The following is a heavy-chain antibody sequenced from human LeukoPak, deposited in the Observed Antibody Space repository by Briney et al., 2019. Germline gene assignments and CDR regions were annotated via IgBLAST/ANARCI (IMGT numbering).Heavy chain of an antibody. V-gene: IGHV4-39*07. J-gene: IGHJ4*02. CDR1: GGSISSSSYY. Sequence: PSETLSLTCTVSGGSISSSSYYWGWIRQPPGKGLEWIGSIHYSGSTYYNPSLKSRVTISVDTSRNQFSLKLSSVTAADTAVYYCARVDGSPDYWGQGTLVTVSS. CDR2: IHYSGST. CDR3: ARVDGSPDY. D-gene: IGHD2-15*01.